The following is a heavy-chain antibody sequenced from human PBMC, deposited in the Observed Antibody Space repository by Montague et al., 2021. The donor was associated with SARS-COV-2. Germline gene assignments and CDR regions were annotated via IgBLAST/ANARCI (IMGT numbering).Heavy chain of an antibody. CDR3: ARHTRGWQPFDF. D-gene: IGHD6-19*01. CDR2: IYSSGST. V-gene: IGHV4-59*01. J-gene: IGHJ4*02. CDR1: GGSIRSYY. Sequence: SETLSLTCTVSGGSIRSYYWSWIRQPPGKGLEWIGEIYSSGSTNXNPSLKSRVTISMDTSKSQFPLKLTSVTAADTAVYYCARHTRGWQPFDFWGQGTLVTVSS.